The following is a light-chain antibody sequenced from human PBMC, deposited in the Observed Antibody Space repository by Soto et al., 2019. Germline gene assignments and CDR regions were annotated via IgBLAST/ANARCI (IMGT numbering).Light chain of an antibody. CDR2: AAS. J-gene: IGKJ5*01. CDR3: QQGFSTPIT. CDR1: QIISNS. Sequence: DIPMTQSPSSLSASVGDRVTITCRTSQIISNSLNWYHQKPGKAPRLLISAASTLQHGVPSRFSGSGSGTDFILAITSLQPEDSGTYYCQQGFSTPITFGQGTRLEIK. V-gene: IGKV1-39*01.